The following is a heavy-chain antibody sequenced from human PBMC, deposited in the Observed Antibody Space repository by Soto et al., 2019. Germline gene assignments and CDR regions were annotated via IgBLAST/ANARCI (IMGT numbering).Heavy chain of an antibody. V-gene: IGHV1-69*01. CDR2: IIPIFATV. Sequence: QVQLVQSGSEVKKPGSSVKVSCKASGGSFSSNPISWVRQAPGQGLEWMAGIIPIFATVHYAQKFQGRVTITADESTSTAYMELTSLRSEDTAVYFGARGCRGYSSATRYYFDYWGQGTLVTVSS. J-gene: IGHJ4*02. CDR3: ARGCRGYSSATRYYFDY. D-gene: IGHD5-18*01. CDR1: GGSFSSNP.